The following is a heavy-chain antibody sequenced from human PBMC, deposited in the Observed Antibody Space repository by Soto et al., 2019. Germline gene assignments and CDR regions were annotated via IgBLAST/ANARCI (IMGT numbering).Heavy chain of an antibody. CDR3: AKDTRYFDL. CDR2: ISSGGDST. V-gene: IGHV3-23*01. J-gene: IGHJ2*01. Sequence: EVQLLESGGGLVLPGGSLRLSCAASGFTFSSYAMTWVRQAPGKGLEWVSAISSGGDSTYYADSVKGRFPISRDNSKNTLYLEMNSLRGEDTAIYYCAKDTRYFDLWGRGTLVTVSS. CDR1: GFTFSSYA. D-gene: IGHD3-3*01.